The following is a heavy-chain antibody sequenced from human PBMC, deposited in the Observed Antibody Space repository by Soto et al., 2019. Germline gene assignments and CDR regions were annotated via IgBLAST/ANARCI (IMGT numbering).Heavy chain of an antibody. V-gene: IGHV1-46*01. D-gene: IGHD6-19*01. CDR2: INPSGGST. CDR1: GYTFTSYY. CDR3: ASPNSSVWPIFDY. Sequence: QVQLVQSGAEVKKPGASVKVSCKASGYTFTSYYMHWVRQAPGQGLEWMGIINPSGGSTSYAQKFQGSGTMTRDTSTSTVYMELSSLISEDTAVYYCASPNSSVWPIFDYWGQGTLVTVSS. J-gene: IGHJ4*02.